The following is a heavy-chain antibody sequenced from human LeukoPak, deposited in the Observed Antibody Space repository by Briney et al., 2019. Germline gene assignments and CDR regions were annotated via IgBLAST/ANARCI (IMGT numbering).Heavy chain of an antibody. D-gene: IGHD1-26*01. Sequence: ASETLSLTCTVSGGSISSSSYYWGWIRQPPGKGLEWIGSIHYSGSTYYNLSLKSRVTISVDTSKNQFSLKLSSVTAADTAVYYCARPRVGGSYDAFDIWGQGTMVTVSS. V-gene: IGHV4-39*01. CDR1: GGSISSSSYY. CDR3: ARPRVGGSYDAFDI. CDR2: IHYSGST. J-gene: IGHJ3*02.